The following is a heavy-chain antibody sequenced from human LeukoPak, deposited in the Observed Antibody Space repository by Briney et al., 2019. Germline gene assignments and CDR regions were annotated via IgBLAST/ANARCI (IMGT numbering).Heavy chain of an antibody. D-gene: IGHD6-13*01. V-gene: IGHV1-46*01. Sequence: ASVKVSCKASGYTFTSYYIHWVRQAPGQGLEWMGIINPSGGSTSYAQKFQGRVTMTRDTSTSTVYMELSSLRSEDTAVYYCARDRTKGIAAAGIDYWGQGTLVTVSS. CDR3: ARDRTKGIAAAGIDY. J-gene: IGHJ4*02. CDR1: GYTFTSYY. CDR2: INPSGGST.